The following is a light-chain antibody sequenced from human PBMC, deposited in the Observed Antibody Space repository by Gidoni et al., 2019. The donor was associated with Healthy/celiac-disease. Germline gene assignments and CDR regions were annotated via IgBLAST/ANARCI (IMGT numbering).Light chain of an antibody. CDR1: ETVSSY. V-gene: IGKV3-11*01. Sequence: EIVLPQSPATLSLSPGKRATLTCRTSETVSSYLAWYQQQPGQAPRLLIYEASNRATGIPARFSGSGSGPDFTLTISSLDPEDFAVYYCQQRSNWPLTFGGGTKVEIK. CDR2: EAS. J-gene: IGKJ4*01. CDR3: QQRSNWPLT.